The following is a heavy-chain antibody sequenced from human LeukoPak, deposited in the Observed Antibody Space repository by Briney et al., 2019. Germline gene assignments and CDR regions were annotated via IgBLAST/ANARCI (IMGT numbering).Heavy chain of an antibody. Sequence: SETLSLTRTVSGGSISGYYWSWIRQPPGKGLEWIGYIYYSGSTNYNPSLKSRVTISVDTSKNQFSLKLSSVTAADTAVYYCARGGMATIWDYWGQGTLVTVSS. V-gene: IGHV4-59*01. J-gene: IGHJ4*02. CDR1: GGSISGYY. CDR2: IYYSGST. D-gene: IGHD5-24*01. CDR3: ARGGMATIWDY.